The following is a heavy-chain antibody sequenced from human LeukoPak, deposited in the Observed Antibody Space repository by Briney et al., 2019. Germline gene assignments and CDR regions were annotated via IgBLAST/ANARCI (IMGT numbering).Heavy chain of an antibody. V-gene: IGHV3-21*01. Sequence: PGGSLRLSCAASGFTFSSYSMNWVRQAPGKALECVSSISSSSVYIYYADSQRGLFTSSRDDAKNSLYLQMNSLRAEHTAVYYCARENHTPRGYCSSTSCSDYYMDVWGKGTTVTVSS. CDR3: ARENHTPRGYCSSTSCSDYYMDV. CDR2: ISSSSVYI. D-gene: IGHD2-2*01. J-gene: IGHJ6*03. CDR1: GFTFSSYS.